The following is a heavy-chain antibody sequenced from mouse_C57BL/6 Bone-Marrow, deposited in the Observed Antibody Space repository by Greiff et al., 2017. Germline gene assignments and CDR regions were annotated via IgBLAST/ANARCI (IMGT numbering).Heavy chain of an antibody. CDR2: INPNNGGT. Sequence: VQLKESGPELVKPGASVKIPCKASGYTFTDYNMDWVKQSHGKSLEWIGDINPNNGGTIYNQKFKGKATLTVDKSSSTAYMELRSLTSEDTAVYYCARNYGSSPWFAYWGQGTLVTVSA. CDR1: GYTFTDYN. V-gene: IGHV1-18*01. J-gene: IGHJ3*01. CDR3: ARNYGSSPWFAY. D-gene: IGHD1-1*01.